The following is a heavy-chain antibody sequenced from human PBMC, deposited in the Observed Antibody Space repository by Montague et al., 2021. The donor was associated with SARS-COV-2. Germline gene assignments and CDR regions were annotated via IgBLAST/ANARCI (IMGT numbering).Heavy chain of an antibody. Sequence: SLSLSWAASGFTFNTYYIHWVRQAPGKGLVWVPRINSDGGSTTYADSVKGRYTITRDNAKNTVYLQMNSLRAEDTAVYYCARDRGPWLLQYYFDYWGQGTLVTVSS. CDR1: GFTFNTYY. V-gene: IGHV3-74*01. J-gene: IGHJ4*02. CDR3: ARDRGPWLLQYYFDY. D-gene: IGHD5-24*01. CDR2: INSDGGST.